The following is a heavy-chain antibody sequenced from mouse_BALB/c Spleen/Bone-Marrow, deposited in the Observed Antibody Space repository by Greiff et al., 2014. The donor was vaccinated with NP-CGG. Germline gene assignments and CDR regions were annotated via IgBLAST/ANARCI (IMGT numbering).Heavy chain of an antibody. D-gene: IGHD4-1*01. CDR1: GYSITSDYS. CDR2: IHYSGTT. V-gene: IGHV3-1*02. Sequence: DVKLQESGPDLVKPSQSLSLTCTVTGYSITSDYSWHWIRQFPGNKLEWMGYIHYSGTTVYNPSLKSRISITRDTSNNRFFLQLNSVTTEDTATYYCARFAGTPYTMDYWGQGTSVTVSS. CDR3: ARFAGTPYTMDY. J-gene: IGHJ4*01.